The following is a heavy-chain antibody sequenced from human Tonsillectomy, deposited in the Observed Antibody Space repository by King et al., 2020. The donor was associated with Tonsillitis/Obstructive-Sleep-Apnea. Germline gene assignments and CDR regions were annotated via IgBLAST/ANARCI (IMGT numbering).Heavy chain of an antibody. CDR2: IIPIFGTA. J-gene: IGHJ4*02. CDR3: ARGDYYDSSGYYYFDY. Sequence: ISWVRQAPGQGLEWMGGIIPIFGTANYAQKFQGRVTITADESTSTAYMELSSLRSEDTAVYYCARGDYYDSSGYYYFDYWGPGTLVTVSS. D-gene: IGHD3-22*01. V-gene: IGHV1-69*01.